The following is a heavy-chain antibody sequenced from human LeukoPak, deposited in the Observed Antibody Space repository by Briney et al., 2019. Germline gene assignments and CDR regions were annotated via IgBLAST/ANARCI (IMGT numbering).Heavy chain of an antibody. J-gene: IGHJ6*03. V-gene: IGHV5-51*01. CDR3: ATSAAAGDYYYYYMDV. CDR1: GCSFTSYW. D-gene: IGHD6-13*01. Sequence: GESLKISCKGSGCSFTSYWIGWVRQMPGKGLEWMGIIYPGDSDTRYSPSFQGQVTISADKSISTAYLQWSSLKASDTAMYYCATSAAAGDYYYYYMDVWGKGTTVTVSS. CDR2: IYPGDSDT.